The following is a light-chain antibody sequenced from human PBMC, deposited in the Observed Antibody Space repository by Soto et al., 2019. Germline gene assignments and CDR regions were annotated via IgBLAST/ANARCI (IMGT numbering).Light chain of an antibody. CDR3: QQCYNWPQWT. CDR2: DAS. J-gene: IGKJ1*01. Sequence: EIVLTQSPATLSLSPGERATLSCRASQSVGTFFAWYQQKPGQAPRLLIYDASNRATVIPARFSGSGSGTDFTLTISSLEPEDFAVYYCQQCYNWPQWTFGQGTKVEIK. CDR1: QSVGTF. V-gene: IGKV3-11*01.